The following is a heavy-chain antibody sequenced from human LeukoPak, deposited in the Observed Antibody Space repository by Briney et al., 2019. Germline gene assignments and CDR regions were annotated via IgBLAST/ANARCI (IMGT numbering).Heavy chain of an antibody. J-gene: IGHJ4*02. Sequence: SETLSLTCTVSGGSISSGGYYWSWIRQHPGKGLEWIGYIYYSGSTYYNPSLKSRVTISVDTSKNQFSLKLSSVTAADTAVYYCARAYSGSFQLDYWGQGTLVTVSS. CDR3: ARAYSGSFQLDY. CDR1: GGSISSGGYY. V-gene: IGHV4-31*03. CDR2: IYYSGST. D-gene: IGHD1-26*01.